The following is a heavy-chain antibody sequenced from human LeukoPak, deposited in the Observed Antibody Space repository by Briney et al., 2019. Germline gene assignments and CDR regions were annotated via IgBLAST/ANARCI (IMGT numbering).Heavy chain of an antibody. V-gene: IGHV3-66*01. D-gene: IGHD3-10*01. Sequence: GGSLRLSCAASEFSVGSNYMTWVRQAPGKGLEWVSLIYSGGNTYYADSVKGRFTISRDNSKNTLYLQMNSLRAEDTAVYYCARSHMVRGVRDDYWGQGTLVTVSS. CDR1: EFSVGSNY. CDR2: IYSGGNT. CDR3: ARSHMVRGVRDDY. J-gene: IGHJ4*02.